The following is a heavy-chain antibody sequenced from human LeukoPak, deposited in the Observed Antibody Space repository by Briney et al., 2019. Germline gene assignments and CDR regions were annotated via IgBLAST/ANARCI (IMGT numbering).Heavy chain of an antibody. CDR1: GYTFTSYG. Sequence: GASVKVSCKASGYTFTSYGISWVRQAPGQGLEWMGGIIPIFGTANYAQKFQGRVTITADESTSTAYMELSSLRSEDTAVYYCARGPYYDYVWGSRKAYYFDYWGQGTLVTVSS. J-gene: IGHJ4*02. D-gene: IGHD3-16*01. CDR2: IIPIFGTA. V-gene: IGHV1-69*13. CDR3: ARGPYYDYVWGSRKAYYFDY.